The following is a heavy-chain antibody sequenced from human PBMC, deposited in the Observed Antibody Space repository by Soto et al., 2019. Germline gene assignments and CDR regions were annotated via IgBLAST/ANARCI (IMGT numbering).Heavy chain of an antibody. Sequence: GGSLRLSCAASGFTFSNAWMNWVRQAPGKGLEWVGRIKSKTDGGTTDYAAPVKGRFTISRDDSKNTLYLQMNSLKTEVTAVYYCTTGVTMIVVVMQDYWGQGTLVTVSS. J-gene: IGHJ4*02. CDR3: TTGVTMIVVVMQDY. D-gene: IGHD3-22*01. CDR2: IKSKTDGGTT. V-gene: IGHV3-15*07. CDR1: GFTFSNAW.